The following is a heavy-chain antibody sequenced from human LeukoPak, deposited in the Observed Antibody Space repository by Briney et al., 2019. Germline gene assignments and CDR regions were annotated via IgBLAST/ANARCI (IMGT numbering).Heavy chain of an antibody. V-gene: IGHV1-8*03. Sequence: GASVKVSCKTSGYTFSDYDVHWVRQAPGQGLEWMGLINPNSASKNYAQMLPGRVTFTRDTSLSIAYMELSSLTSEDAAVYFCARGDFGETNTAFDVWGQGTLVAVSS. J-gene: IGHJ3*01. CDR1: GYTFSDYD. CDR3: ARGDFGETNTAFDV. CDR2: INPNSASK. D-gene: IGHD4-17*01.